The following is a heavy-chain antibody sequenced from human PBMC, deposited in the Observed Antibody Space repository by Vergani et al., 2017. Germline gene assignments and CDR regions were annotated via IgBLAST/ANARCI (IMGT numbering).Heavy chain of an antibody. V-gene: IGHV3-30-3*01. CDR3: ARGGGSYVWGSYPLSYGMDV. D-gene: IGHD3-16*02. Sequence: VQLLESGGGLVQPGGSLRLSCAASGFTFSSYAMHWVRQAPGKGLEWVAVISYDGSNKYYADSVKGRFTISRDNSKNTLYLQMNSLRAEDTAVYYCARGGGSYVWGSYPLSYGMDVWGQGTTVTVSS. CDR1: GFTFSSYA. CDR2: ISYDGSNK. J-gene: IGHJ6*02.